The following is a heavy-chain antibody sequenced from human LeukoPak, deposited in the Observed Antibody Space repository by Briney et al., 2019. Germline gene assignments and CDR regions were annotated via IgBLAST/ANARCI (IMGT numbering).Heavy chain of an antibody. CDR1: GYSISSGYY. V-gene: IGHV4-38-2*02. J-gene: IGHJ4*02. CDR3: ARVQGGSYHPYYFDY. Sequence: SETLSLTSPLSGYSISSGYYWGWIRQAPGKGREWIGSIYHGGSTYYNPSLKSRVTISVDTSKNQFSLKLSSVTAADTAVYYGARVQGGSYHPYYFDYWGQGTLVTVSS. D-gene: IGHD1-26*01. CDR2: IYHGGST.